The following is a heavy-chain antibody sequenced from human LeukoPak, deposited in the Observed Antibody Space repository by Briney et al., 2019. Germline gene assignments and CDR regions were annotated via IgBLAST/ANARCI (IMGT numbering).Heavy chain of an antibody. Sequence: GGSLRLSCAASGFTFSSYGMHWVRQAPGKGLERVAFIRYDGSNKYYADSVKGRFTISRDNSKNTLYLQMNSLRAEDTAVYYCAKDGYPGYYGSGSYSYYFDYWGQGTLVTVSS. CDR3: AKDGYPGYYGSGSYSYYFDY. D-gene: IGHD3-10*01. J-gene: IGHJ4*02. CDR2: IRYDGSNK. CDR1: GFTFSSYG. V-gene: IGHV3-30*02.